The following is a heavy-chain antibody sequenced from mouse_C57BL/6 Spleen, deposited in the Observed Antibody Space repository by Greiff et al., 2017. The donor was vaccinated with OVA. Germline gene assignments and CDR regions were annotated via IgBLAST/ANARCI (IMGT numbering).Heavy chain of an antibody. J-gene: IGHJ4*01. D-gene: IGHD2-5*01. Sequence: EVQVVESGGGLVQPKGSLKLSCAASGFSFNTYAMNWVRQAPGKGLEWVARIRSKSNNYATYYADSVKDRFTISRDDSESMLYLQMNNLKTEDTAMYYCVRRSNSYAMDYWGQGTSVTVSS. CDR3: VRRSNSYAMDY. V-gene: IGHV10-1*01. CDR2: IRSKSNNYAT. CDR1: GFSFNTYA.